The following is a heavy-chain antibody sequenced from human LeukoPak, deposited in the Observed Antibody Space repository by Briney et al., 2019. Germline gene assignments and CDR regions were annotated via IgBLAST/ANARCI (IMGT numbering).Heavy chain of an antibody. D-gene: IGHD3-3*01. V-gene: IGHV4-30-2*01. CDR2: IYHSGST. Sequence: SETLSLTCTVSGGSISSGGYYWSWIRQPPGKGLEWIGYIYHSGSTYYNPSLKSRVTISVDRSKNQFSLKLSSVTAADTAVYYCASRIDGYYDFWSGPEVFWGQGTLVTVSS. CDR1: GGSISSGGYY. J-gene: IGHJ4*02. CDR3: ASRIDGYYDFWSGPEVF.